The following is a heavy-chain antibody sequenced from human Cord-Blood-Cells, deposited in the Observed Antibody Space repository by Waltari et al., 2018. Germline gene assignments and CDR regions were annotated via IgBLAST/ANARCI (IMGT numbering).Heavy chain of an antibody. V-gene: IGHV3-53*04. Sequence: EVQLVESGGGLVQPGGSLRLSCAASGFTVSSNYMSWGRQAPGKGLEWVSVIYSGGSTYYADSVKGRFTISRHNSKNTLYLQMNSLRAEDTAVYYCARVTGTYYFDYWGQGTLVTVSS. CDR3: ARVTGTYYFDY. CDR2: IYSGGST. D-gene: IGHD1-20*01. CDR1: GFTVSSNY. J-gene: IGHJ4*02.